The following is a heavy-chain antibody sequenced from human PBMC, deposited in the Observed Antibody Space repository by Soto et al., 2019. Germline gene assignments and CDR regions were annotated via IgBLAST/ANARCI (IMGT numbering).Heavy chain of an antibody. Sequence: GGSLRLSCAASGFTFSSYSMNWVRQAPGKGLEWVSSISSSSSYIYYADSVKGRFTISRDNAKNSLYLQMNSLRAEDTAVYYCARDKNVWGSYRHTALAYWGQGSLVPVSS. J-gene: IGHJ4*02. CDR2: ISSSSSYI. V-gene: IGHV3-21*01. D-gene: IGHD3-16*01. CDR1: GFTFSSYS. CDR3: ARDKNVWGSYRHTALAY.